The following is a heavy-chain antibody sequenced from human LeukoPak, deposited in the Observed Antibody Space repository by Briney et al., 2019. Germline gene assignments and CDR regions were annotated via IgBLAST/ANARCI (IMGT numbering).Heavy chain of an antibody. J-gene: IGHJ4*02. CDR3: ARGPTWPSDY. V-gene: IGHV4-34*01. CDR2: INPSGST. Sequence: SETLSLTCAVYGGSFSGYYWSWIRQPPGKGLEWIGEINPSGSTNYNPSLKSRVTISVDTSKNQFSLKLTSVTAADTAVYYCARGPTWPSDYWGQGTLVTVSS. CDR1: GGSFSGYY.